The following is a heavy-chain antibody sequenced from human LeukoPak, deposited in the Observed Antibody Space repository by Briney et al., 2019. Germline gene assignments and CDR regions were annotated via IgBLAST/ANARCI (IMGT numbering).Heavy chain of an antibody. J-gene: IGHJ3*02. CDR2: IYYSGST. D-gene: IGHD4-23*01. V-gene: IGHV4-39*01. Sequence: PSETLSLTCTVSGGSISSSSYYWGWIRQPPGKVLEWIGSIYYSGSTYYNPSLKSRVTISVDTSKNQFSLKLSSVTAADTAVYYCASTVVTPDAFDIWGQGTMVTVSS. CDR1: GGSISSSSYY. CDR3: ASTVVTPDAFDI.